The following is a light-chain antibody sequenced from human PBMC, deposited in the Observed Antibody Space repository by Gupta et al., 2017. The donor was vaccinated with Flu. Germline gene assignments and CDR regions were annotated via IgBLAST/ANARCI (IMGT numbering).Light chain of an antibody. Sequence: SPGTLSLSPGERATFSCRTSQSLSSNHLAWYQQKPGQAPRLLIYAASSRATGIPDKFSGSGSGTDFTLTISRLEPEDFAVYYCQQYNNSPLTFGGGTKVEI. CDR1: QSLSSNH. V-gene: IGKV3-20*01. J-gene: IGKJ4*01. CDR3: QQYNNSPLT. CDR2: AAS.